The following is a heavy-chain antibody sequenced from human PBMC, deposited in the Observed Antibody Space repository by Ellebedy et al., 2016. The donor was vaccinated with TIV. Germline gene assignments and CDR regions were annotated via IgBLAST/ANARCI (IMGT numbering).Heavy chain of an antibody. CDR3: ARGNFQDVDLDHWYFDL. CDR1: GGSLSGHS. Sequence: SETLSLTCAVYGGSLSGHSWSWVRQPPGKGLEWIGEINHRGSTTYNQSLRSRVTISIDTSKHPFSLRLSAVTAADTAVYYCARGNFQDVDLDHWYFDLWGRGTLVTVSS. V-gene: IGHV4-34*01. D-gene: IGHD2/OR15-2a*01. CDR2: INHRGST. J-gene: IGHJ2*01.